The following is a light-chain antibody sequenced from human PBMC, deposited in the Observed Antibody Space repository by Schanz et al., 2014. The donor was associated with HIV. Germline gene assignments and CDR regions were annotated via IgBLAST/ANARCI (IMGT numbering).Light chain of an antibody. CDR3: QQYVTSTRIT. CDR1: QSVSNY. Sequence: EIVLTQSSATLSVSPGERATLSCRASQSVSNYLAWYQQKPGQAPRLLIYGASSRATGIPDRFSGSGSGTDFTLTISRLEPEDSAVYYCQQYVTSTRITFGGGTKVEIK. V-gene: IGKV3-20*01. CDR2: GAS. J-gene: IGKJ4*01.